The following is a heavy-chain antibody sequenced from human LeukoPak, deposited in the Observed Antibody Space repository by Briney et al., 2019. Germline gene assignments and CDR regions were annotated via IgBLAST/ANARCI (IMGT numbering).Heavy chain of an antibody. CDR1: GFTFSSYE. CDR3: AKRVPLRALDS. CDR2: ISSSGSTI. J-gene: IGHJ5*01. Sequence: GGSLRLSCAASGFTFSSYEMNWVRQAPGKGLEWVSYISSSGSTIYYADTVRGRFDISRDNSKNRLFLQMNSLRVEDSGVYYCAKRVPLRALDSWGQGTRVTVSS. V-gene: IGHV3-48*03. D-gene: IGHD3-3*01.